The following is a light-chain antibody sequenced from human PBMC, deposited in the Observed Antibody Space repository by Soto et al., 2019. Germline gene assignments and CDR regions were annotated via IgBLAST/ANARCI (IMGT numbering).Light chain of an antibody. CDR1: SSDVGSHNF. Sequence: QSALTQPASVSGSPGQSITISCTGTSSDVGSHNFVSWYQHHPGKAPKLIIYEATKRPSGVSDRFSGSKSGNTASLTISGLQAADEADYFCCSYAGTTTLLFGGGTKVTVL. J-gene: IGLJ2*01. V-gene: IGLV2-23*01. CDR3: CSYAGTTTLL. CDR2: EAT.